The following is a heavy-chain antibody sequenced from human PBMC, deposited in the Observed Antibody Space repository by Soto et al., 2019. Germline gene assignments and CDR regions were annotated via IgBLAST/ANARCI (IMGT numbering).Heavy chain of an antibody. V-gene: IGHV3-7*01. CDR3: ARASPGMDV. CDR2: INQDGSEK. J-gene: IGHJ6*02. CDR1: QFTFSNYW. Sequence: QSWGTLRLSCAGSQFTFSNYWMNWVRQAPGKGLEWVANINQDGSEKYYVDSVKGRFTISRDIAKNSLFLQMNSLRADDTAVYYCARASPGMDVWGQGTTVTGSS.